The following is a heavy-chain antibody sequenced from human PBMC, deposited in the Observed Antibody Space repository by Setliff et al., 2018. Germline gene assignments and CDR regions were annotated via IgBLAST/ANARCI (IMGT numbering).Heavy chain of an antibody. J-gene: IGHJ5*02. Sequence: GASVKVSCKASGYTSTSYGISWVRQAPGQGLEWMGWISAYNGNTNYAQKLQGRVTMTTDTSTSTAYMELRSLRSDDTAVYYCARGYGSSWQSWMGFDPWGQGTLVTVSS. D-gene: IGHD6-13*01. CDR3: ARGYGSSWQSWMGFDP. V-gene: IGHV1-18*01. CDR1: GYTSTSYG. CDR2: ISAYNGNT.